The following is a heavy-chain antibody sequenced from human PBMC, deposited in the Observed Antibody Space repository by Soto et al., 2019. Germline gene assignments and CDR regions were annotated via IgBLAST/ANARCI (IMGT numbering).Heavy chain of an antibody. CDR1: GFTLRNSR. CDR3: ARYDYGNYGGAFDI. J-gene: IGHJ3*02. Sequence: GGSLRLSCAASGFTLRNSRMSWVRQAPGKGLEWVANIKQDGSDTYYVDSVKGRFTISRDNVKNSLYLQMNSLRAEDTAVYYCARYDYGNYGGAFDIWGQGTVVTVSS. V-gene: IGHV3-7*02. CDR2: IKQDGSDT. D-gene: IGHD4-17*01.